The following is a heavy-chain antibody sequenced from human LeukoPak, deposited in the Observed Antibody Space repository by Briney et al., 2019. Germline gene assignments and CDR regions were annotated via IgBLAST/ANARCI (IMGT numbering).Heavy chain of an antibody. Sequence: SETLSLTCTVSGGSISSSSYYWGWLRQPPGKGLEWIGSIYYSGSTYYNPPLKSRVTISVDTSKNQFSLKLSSVTAADTAVYYCARQSYYDFWSGYYPPPLDYWGQGTLVTVSS. J-gene: IGHJ4*02. CDR3: ARQSYYDFWSGYYPPPLDY. CDR1: GGSISSSSYY. CDR2: IYYSGST. D-gene: IGHD3-3*01. V-gene: IGHV4-39*01.